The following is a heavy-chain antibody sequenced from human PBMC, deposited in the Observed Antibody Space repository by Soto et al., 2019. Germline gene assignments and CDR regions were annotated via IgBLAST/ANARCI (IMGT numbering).Heavy chain of an antibody. CDR1: GFTFTRYS. CDR2: ISSTTNYI. Sequence: GGSLRLSCAASGFTFTRYSMNWVRQAPGKGLEWVSSISSTTNYIYYADSMKGRFTVSRDNAKNSVYLEMNSLSAEDTAVYYCARESEDLTSNFDYWGQGTLVTVS. V-gene: IGHV3-21*01. J-gene: IGHJ4*02. CDR3: ARESEDLTSNFDY.